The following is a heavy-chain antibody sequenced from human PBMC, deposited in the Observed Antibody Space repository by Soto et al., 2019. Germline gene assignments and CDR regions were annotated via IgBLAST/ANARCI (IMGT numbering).Heavy chain of an antibody. CDR1: GFTFTRYS. CDR2: ISSTTNYI. Sequence: GGSLRLSCAASGFTFTRYSMNWVRQAPGKGLEWVSSISSTTNYIYYADSMKGRFTVSRDNAKNSVYLEMNSLSAEDTAVYYCARESEDLTSNFDYWGQGTLVTVS. V-gene: IGHV3-21*01. J-gene: IGHJ4*02. CDR3: ARESEDLTSNFDY.